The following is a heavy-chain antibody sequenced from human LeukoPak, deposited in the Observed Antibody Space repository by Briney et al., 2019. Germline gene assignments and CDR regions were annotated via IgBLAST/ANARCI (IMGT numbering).Heavy chain of an antibody. D-gene: IGHD3-3*01. CDR2: INPRGSA. V-gene: IGHV4-34*01. J-gene: IGHJ4*02. CDR3: AKVGHYDFWTDY. CDR1: GESFSSYY. Sequence: SETLSLTCAVYGESFSSYYWTWIRQPPGRGLEWIGDINPRGSADYNPSLKSRVTISVDTSKNQFSLKLSSVTAADTAVYYCAKVGHYDFWTDYWGQGTLVTVSS.